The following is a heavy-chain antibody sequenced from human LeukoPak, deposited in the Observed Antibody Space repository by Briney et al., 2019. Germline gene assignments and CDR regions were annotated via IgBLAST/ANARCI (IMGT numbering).Heavy chain of an antibody. CDR2: ISNSGSYI. J-gene: IGHJ6*02. V-gene: IGHV3-21*01. CDR1: GFSFSTYA. Sequence: GGSLRLSCAASGFSFSTYAMNWVRQAPGKGLEWVSSISNSGSYIYYADSVKGRFTISRDDAKKSVYLQMNSLRAEDTAVYYCARRPTTYYKYYFYHAMDVWGQGTTVTVSS. D-gene: IGHD2-8*01. CDR3: ARRPTTYYKYYFYHAMDV.